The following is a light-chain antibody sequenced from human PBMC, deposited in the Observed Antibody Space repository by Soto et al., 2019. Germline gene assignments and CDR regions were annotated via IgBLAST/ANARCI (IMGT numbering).Light chain of an antibody. V-gene: IGKV3-20*01. CDR3: QQYGSSLYT. Sequence: EIVLTQSPGTLSLSPGERATLSCRASQNVTSRYLAWYQQKPGLAPRLLIYGASTRATGIPDRFSGSGSGTDFTLTISRLEPEDCAVYYCQQYGSSLYTFGQGTNVEIK. J-gene: IGKJ2*01. CDR1: QNVTSRY. CDR2: GAS.